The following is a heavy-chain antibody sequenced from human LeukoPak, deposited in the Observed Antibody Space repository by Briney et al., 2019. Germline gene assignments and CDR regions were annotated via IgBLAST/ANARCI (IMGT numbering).Heavy chain of an antibody. V-gene: IGHV1-2*02. Sequence: ASVKVSCKASGYTFTGYYMHWVRQAPGQGLEWMGWINPNSGGTNYAQKFQGRVTMTRDTSISTAYMELSRLRSDDTAVYYCAREGPIAARPLDAFDIWGQGTMVTVSS. CDR2: INPNSGGT. CDR1: GYTFTGYY. J-gene: IGHJ3*02. CDR3: AREGPIAARPLDAFDI. D-gene: IGHD6-6*01.